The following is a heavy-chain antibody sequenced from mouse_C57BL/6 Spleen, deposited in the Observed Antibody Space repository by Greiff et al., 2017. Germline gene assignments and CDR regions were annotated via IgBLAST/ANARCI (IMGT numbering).Heavy chain of an antibody. CDR1: GFTFSSYG. D-gene: IGHD2-2*01. V-gene: IGHV5-6*02. CDR2: ISSGGSYT. Sequence: EVKVVESGGDLVKPGGSLKLSCAASGFTFSSYGMSWVRQTPDKRLEWVATISSGGSYTYYPDSVKGRFTISRDNAKNTLYLQMSSLKSEDAAMYYCARRSTMVTVYFDYWGQGTTLTVSS. J-gene: IGHJ2*01. CDR3: ARRSTMVTVYFDY.